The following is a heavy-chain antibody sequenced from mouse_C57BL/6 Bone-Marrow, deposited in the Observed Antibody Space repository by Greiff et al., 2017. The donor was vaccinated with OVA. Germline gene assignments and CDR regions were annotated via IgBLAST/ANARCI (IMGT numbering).Heavy chain of an antibody. Sequence: VQLQQPGTELVMPGASVKLSCKASGFTFTSHWMHWVKQRPGQGLEWIGEIDPSDSYTNYNQTFKGKSTLTVDKSYSTSYMQLSSLSSEDSAVYDFVRRRIPNYFDYWGQGTTLTVSS. CDR3: VRRRIPNYFDY. CDR2: IDPSDSYT. V-gene: IGHV1-69*01. J-gene: IGHJ2*01. CDR1: GFTFTSHW.